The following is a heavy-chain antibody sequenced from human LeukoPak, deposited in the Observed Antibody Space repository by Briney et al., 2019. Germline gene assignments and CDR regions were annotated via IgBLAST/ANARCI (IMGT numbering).Heavy chain of an antibody. Sequence: PSETLSLTCTVSGGSISSNSHYWGWIRQPPGPGLEWIANIFHNGNTAYNPSLKRRVTISIDTSQNQLSLRLSSVTAADTAVYYCARVGWGNVAAYPNWLDPWGQGTVVTVSS. V-gene: IGHV4-39*07. CDR3: ARVGWGNVAAYPNWLDP. CDR1: GGSISSNSHY. D-gene: IGHD3-16*01. CDR2: IFHNGNT. J-gene: IGHJ5*02.